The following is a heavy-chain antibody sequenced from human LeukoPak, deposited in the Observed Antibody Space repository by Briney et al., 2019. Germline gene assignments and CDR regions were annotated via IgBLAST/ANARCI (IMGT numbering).Heavy chain of an antibody. Sequence: SETLSLTCTVSGGSVSSGSYYWSWIRQHPGKGLEWIGYIYYSGSTYYNPSLKSRVTISVDTSKNQFSLKLSSVTAADTAVYYCASTPVDSSGYYDYWGQGTLVTVSS. CDR1: GGSVSSGSYY. CDR3: ASTPVDSSGYYDY. V-gene: IGHV4-31*03. CDR2: IYYSGST. J-gene: IGHJ4*02. D-gene: IGHD3-22*01.